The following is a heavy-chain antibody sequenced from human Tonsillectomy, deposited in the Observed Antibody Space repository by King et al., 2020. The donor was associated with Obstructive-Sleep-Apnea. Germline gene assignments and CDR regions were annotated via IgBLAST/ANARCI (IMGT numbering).Heavy chain of an antibody. Sequence: QLQESGPRLVKPSETLSLTCTVSGGSISSSTYYWGWIRQPPGKGLDWIGAIYYTGSTHYNPSLKSRVTISIDTSKNEFSLKLTSVTAADTAVYYCARDCRYCSSTTLPGAWGQGTTVTVSS. V-gene: IGHV4-39*07. CDR1: GGSISSSTYY. D-gene: IGHD2-2*01. J-gene: IGHJ6*02. CDR2: IYYTGST. CDR3: ARDCRYCSSTTLPGA.